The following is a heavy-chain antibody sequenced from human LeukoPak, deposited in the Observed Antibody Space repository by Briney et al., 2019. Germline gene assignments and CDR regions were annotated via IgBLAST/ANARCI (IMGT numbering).Heavy chain of an antibody. CDR2: ISGSGGST. Sequence: GGSLRPSCAASGFTFSSYAMSWVRQAPGKGLEWVSAISGSGGSTYYADSVKGRFTISRDNSKNTLYLQMNSLRAEDTAVYYCAKDPNYYGSGSYPPGYWGQGTLVTVSS. D-gene: IGHD3-10*01. CDR3: AKDPNYYGSGSYPPGY. CDR1: GFTFSSYA. J-gene: IGHJ4*02. V-gene: IGHV3-23*01.